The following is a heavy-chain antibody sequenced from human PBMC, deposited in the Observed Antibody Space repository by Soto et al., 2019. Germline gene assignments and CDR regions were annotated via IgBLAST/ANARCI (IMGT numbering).Heavy chain of an antibody. J-gene: IGHJ6*03. Sequence: GGSLRLSCAASGFTFSSYWMSWVRQAPGKGLEWVANIKQDGSEKYYVDSVKGRFTISRDNAKNSLYLQMNSLRAEDTAVYYCATLDIVGVVAAMDVWGKGTTVTVSS. CDR2: IKQDGSEK. V-gene: IGHV3-7*01. CDR1: GFTFSSYW. D-gene: IGHD2-15*01. CDR3: ATLDIVGVVAAMDV.